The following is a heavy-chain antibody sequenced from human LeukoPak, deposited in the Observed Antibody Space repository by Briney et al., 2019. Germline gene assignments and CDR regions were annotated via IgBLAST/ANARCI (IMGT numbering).Heavy chain of an antibody. V-gene: IGHV3-53*05. J-gene: IGHJ4*02. CDR2: IYSGGST. CDR1: GFTVSSNY. Sequence: GGSLRLSCAASGFTVSSNYMSWVRQAPGKGLEWVSVIYSGGSTYYADSVKGRFTISRDNSKNTLYLQMNSLRAEDTAVYYCAKALGAAAGTGFDYWGQGTLVTVSS. CDR3: AKALGAAAGTGFDY. D-gene: IGHD6-13*01.